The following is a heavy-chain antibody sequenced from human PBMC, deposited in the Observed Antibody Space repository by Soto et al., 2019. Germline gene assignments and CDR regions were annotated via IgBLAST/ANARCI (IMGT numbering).Heavy chain of an antibody. V-gene: IGHV5-51*01. D-gene: IGHD3-10*01. CDR2: IYPGDSDT. J-gene: IGHJ6*02. CDR3: AGGGVRGVITRTRDYYGMDV. Sequence: PVESMKVSCQGAEYSFTSYWSGWVRQMPGKGLEWMGIIYPGDSDTRYSPSFQGQVTISADKSISTAYLQWSSLKASDTAMYYCAGGGVRGVITRTRDYYGMDVWGQGTTVTVSS. CDR1: EYSFTSYW.